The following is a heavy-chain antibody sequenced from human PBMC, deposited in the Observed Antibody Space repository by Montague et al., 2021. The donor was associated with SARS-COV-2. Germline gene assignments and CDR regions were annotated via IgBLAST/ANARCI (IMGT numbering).Heavy chain of an antibody. CDR3: ARGHQGVAMIVVVMIGAEYYFDY. J-gene: IGHJ4*02. Sequence: SETLSLTCAVYGESFSGYYWTWIRQPPGKGLEWIGDINHRGSTKYNPSLKSRVTISADTSKNQFSLKLKSVTAADTANYYCARGHQGVAMIVVVMIGAEYYFDYWGQGSLVTVSS. D-gene: IGHD3-22*01. V-gene: IGHV4-34*01. CDR1: GESFSGYY. CDR2: INHRGST.